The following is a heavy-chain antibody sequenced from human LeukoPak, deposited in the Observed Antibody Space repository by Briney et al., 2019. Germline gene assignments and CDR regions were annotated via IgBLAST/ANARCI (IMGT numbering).Heavy chain of an antibody. J-gene: IGHJ3*02. CDR2: ISWNSGSI. V-gene: IGHV3-9*01. CDR1: GFTFDDYA. CDR3: SLADAFDI. Sequence: PGRSLRLSCAASGFTFDDYAMHWVRQAPGKGLEWVSGISWNSGSIGYADSVKGRFTISRDNAKNSLYLQMNSLRAEDTALYYCSLADAFDIWGQGTMVTASS.